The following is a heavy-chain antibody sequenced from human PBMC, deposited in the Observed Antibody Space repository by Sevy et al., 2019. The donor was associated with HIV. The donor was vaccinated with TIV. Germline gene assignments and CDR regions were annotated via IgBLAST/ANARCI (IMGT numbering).Heavy chain of an antibody. J-gene: IGHJ5*02. CDR3: ARTTVTTLSSARNNWFDP. CDR1: GDSINNGGYY. V-gene: IGHV4-31*03. Sequence: SETLSLTCTVSGDSINNGGYYWSWIRQHPGKGLEGIGKINYTGTTYYNPSLKSRLRISVERSENTLSLSLRSVTAADTAVYYCARTTVTTLSSARNNWFDPWGQGTLVTVSS. D-gene: IGHD4-4*01. CDR2: INYTGTT.